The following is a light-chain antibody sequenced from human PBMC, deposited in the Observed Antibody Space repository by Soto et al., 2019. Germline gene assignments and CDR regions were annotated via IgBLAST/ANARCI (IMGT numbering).Light chain of an antibody. Sequence: IQLTQSPSSLSSSVGDRVAITCRASQGISSALAWYQQKPGKAPNVLINVASTLRSGVPSRFSGSGSGTDFNLTINSLQPEDFATYFCQQSFTTPLTFGGGTKVDI. J-gene: IGKJ4*01. V-gene: IGKV1-39*01. CDR2: VAS. CDR3: QQSFTTPLT. CDR1: QGISSA.